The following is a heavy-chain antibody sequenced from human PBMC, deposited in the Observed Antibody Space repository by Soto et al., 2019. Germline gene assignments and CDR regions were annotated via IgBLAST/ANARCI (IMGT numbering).Heavy chain of an antibody. CDR1: GFTFSSYA. V-gene: IGHV3-23*01. CDR3: AKSVVGRDSSGLNTVYYYYYGMDV. CDR2: ISGSGGST. D-gene: IGHD6-19*01. J-gene: IGHJ6*02. Sequence: GGSLRLSCAASGFTFSSYAMSWVRQAPGKGLEWVSAISGSGGSTYYADSVKGRFTISRDNSENTLYLQMNSLRAEDTAVYYCAKSVVGRDSSGLNTVYYYYYGMDVWGQGTTVTVSS.